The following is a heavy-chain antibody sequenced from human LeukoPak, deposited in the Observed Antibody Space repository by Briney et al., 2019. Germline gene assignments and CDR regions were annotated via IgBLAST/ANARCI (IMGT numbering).Heavy chain of an antibody. CDR3: ARLAVATF. Sequence: PSETLSLTCAVYGGSFSGYYWSWIRQPPGKGLEWIGEINHSGSTNYNPSLKSRVTISVDTSKNQFSLKLSSVTAADTAVYYCARLAVATFWGQGTLVTVSS. CDR2: INHSGST. V-gene: IGHV4-34*01. J-gene: IGHJ4*02. CDR1: GGSFSGYY. D-gene: IGHD5-12*01.